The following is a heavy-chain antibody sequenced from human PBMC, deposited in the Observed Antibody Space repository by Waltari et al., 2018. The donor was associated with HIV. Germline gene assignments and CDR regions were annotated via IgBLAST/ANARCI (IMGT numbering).Heavy chain of an antibody. CDR2: IKQDGSET. CDR1: GCTFYRYW. CDR3: ARLPSYDFWNNYYATFDQ. D-gene: IGHD3-3*01. V-gene: IGHV3-7*01. Sequence: VQSGGGLAQPGGSLRLSCAASGCTFYRYWMAWVRQAPGKGLEWVASIKQDGSETKHEASLMGRLTISRDNGRGLLFLQMSGLRVDDTAVYFCARLPSYDFWNNYYATFDQWGRGTLVVVS. J-gene: IGHJ4*02.